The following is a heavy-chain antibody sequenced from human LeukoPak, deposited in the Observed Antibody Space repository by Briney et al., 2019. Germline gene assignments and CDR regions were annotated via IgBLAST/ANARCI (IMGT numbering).Heavy chain of an antibody. J-gene: IGHJ4*02. V-gene: IGHV1-2*06. CDR2: INPNSGGT. D-gene: IGHD3-22*01. CDR1: GYTFTGYY. Sequence: ASVMVSCKASGYTFTGYYMHWVRQAPGQGLEWMGRINPNSGGTNYAQKFQGRVTMTRDTSISTAYMELSRLRSDDTAVYYCALLYYYDSSGYYSPRDYWGQGTLVTVSS. CDR3: ALLYYYDSSGYYSPRDY.